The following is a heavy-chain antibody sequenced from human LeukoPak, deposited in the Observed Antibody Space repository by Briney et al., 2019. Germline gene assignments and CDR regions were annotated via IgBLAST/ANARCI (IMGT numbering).Heavy chain of an antibody. D-gene: IGHD3-10*01. CDR3: ARAGVWFGELIGNWFDP. V-gene: IGHV4-34*01. CDR1: GGSFSGYY. J-gene: IGHJ5*02. CDR2: INHSGST. Sequence: SETLSLTCAVYGGSFSGYYWSWIRQPPGKGLEWIGEINHSGSTNSNPSLKSRVTISVDTSKNQFSLKLTSVTAADTAVYYCARAGVWFGELIGNWFDPWGQGTLVTVSS.